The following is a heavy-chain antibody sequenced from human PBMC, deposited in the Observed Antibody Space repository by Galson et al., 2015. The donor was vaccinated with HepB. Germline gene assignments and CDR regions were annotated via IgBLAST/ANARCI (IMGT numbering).Heavy chain of an antibody. V-gene: IGHV3-7*01. Sequence: SLRLSCAAPGFTFNNDWMGWVRQASGKGPEWVANINKDGSGKNYGDSVKGRFTISRDNAKYSVFLQMNSLRVEDTAVYYCVREGVWGQGTTVTVSS. CDR3: VREGV. CDR2: INKDGSGK. CDR1: GFTFNNDW. J-gene: IGHJ6*02.